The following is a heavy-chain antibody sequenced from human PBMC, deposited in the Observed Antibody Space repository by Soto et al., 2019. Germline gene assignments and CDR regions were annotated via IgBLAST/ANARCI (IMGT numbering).Heavy chain of an antibody. J-gene: IGHJ4*02. CDR1: GFMFSSYW. CDR3: ARDFYGGYTYGPGDY. Sequence: GGSLRLSCAASGFMFSSYWMSWVRQSPGKGLEWVANIHGDGGKIYYVDSVKGRFTISRDNAKRSLYLQMNSLRAEDTAVYYCARDFYGGYTYGPGDYWGQGALVTVSS. V-gene: IGHV3-7*01. CDR2: IHGDGGKI. D-gene: IGHD5-18*01.